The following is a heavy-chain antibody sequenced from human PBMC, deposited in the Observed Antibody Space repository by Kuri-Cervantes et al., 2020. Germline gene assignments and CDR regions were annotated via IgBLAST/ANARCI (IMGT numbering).Heavy chain of an antibody. J-gene: IGHJ5*02. CDR3: ARDPWAGTTGNWFDP. D-gene: IGHD1-7*01. V-gene: IGHV1-8*02. CDR2: MNPNSGNT. Sequence: ASVKVSCKASGYTFTSYYMHWVRQATGQGLEWMGWMNPNSGNTGYAQKFQGRVTMTRNTSISTAYMELSSLRSEDTAVYYCARDPWAGTTGNWFDPWGQGTLVTVSS. CDR1: GYTFTSYY.